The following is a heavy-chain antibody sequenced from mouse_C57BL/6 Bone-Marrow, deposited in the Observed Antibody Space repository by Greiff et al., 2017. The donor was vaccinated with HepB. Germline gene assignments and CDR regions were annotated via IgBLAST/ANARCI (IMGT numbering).Heavy chain of an antibody. CDR2: IDPSDSET. V-gene: IGHV1-52*01. J-gene: IGHJ4*01. CDR3: ARPYYDYVLYAMDY. Sequence: QVQLQQPGAELVRPGSSVKLSCKASGYTFTSYWMHWVKQRPIQGLEWIGNIDPSDSETHYNQKFKDKATLTVDKSSSTAYMQLSSLTSEDSAVYYCARPYYDYVLYAMDYWGQGTSVTVSS. CDR1: GYTFTSYW. D-gene: IGHD2-4*01.